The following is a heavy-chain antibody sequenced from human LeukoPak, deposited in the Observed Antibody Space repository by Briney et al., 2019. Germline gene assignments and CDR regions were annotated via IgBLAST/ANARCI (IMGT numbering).Heavy chain of an antibody. Sequence: SETLSLTCAVYGGSFSGYYWSWIRQPPGKGLEWIGEINHSGSTNYNPSLKSRVTISVDTSKNQFSLKLSSVTAADTAVYYCARGGGIAAAGKVSGCWGQGTLVTVSS. CDR1: GGSFSGYY. D-gene: IGHD6-13*01. CDR2: INHSGST. CDR3: ARGGGIAAAGKVSGC. V-gene: IGHV4-34*01. J-gene: IGHJ4*02.